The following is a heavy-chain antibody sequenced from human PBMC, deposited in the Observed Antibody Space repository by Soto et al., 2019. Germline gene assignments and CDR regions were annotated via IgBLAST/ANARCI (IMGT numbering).Heavy chain of an antibody. CDR2: INHSGST. Sequence: SETLSLTCAVYGGSFSGYYWSWIRQPPGKGLEWIGEINHSGSTNYNPSLKSRVTISVDTSKNQLSLKLSSVTAADTAVYYCARVVRIAARSYYGMDVWGQGTTVTVSS. D-gene: IGHD6-6*01. CDR1: GGSFSGYY. V-gene: IGHV4-34*01. CDR3: ARVVRIAARSYYGMDV. J-gene: IGHJ6*02.